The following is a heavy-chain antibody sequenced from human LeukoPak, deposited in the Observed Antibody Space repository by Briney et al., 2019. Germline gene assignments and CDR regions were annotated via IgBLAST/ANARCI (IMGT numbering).Heavy chain of an antibody. CDR3: ARGPAGYN. CDR2: IYSGGST. V-gene: IGHV3-53*01. D-gene: IGHD1-1*01. J-gene: IGHJ4*02. Sequence: PGGSLRLSCAASGFTVSSNHMSWVRQAPGKGLEWVSVIYSGGSTDYADSVMGRFTISRDNSKNTLYLQMNSLRAEDTAVYHCARGPAGYNWGQGTLVTVSS. CDR1: GFTVSSNH.